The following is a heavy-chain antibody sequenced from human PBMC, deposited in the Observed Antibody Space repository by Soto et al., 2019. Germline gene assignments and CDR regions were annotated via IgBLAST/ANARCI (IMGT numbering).Heavy chain of an antibody. CDR3: ARERGNGVCYFDY. D-gene: IGHD2-8*01. CDR1: GGSISSGGYY. CDR2: IYYSGST. J-gene: IGHJ4*02. Sequence: PSETLSLTCTVSGGSISSGGYYWSWLRQHPGKGLEWIGYIYYSGSTYYNPSLKSRVTISVDTSKNQFSLKLSSVTAADTAVYYCARERGNGVCYFDYWGQGTLVTVSS. V-gene: IGHV4-31*03.